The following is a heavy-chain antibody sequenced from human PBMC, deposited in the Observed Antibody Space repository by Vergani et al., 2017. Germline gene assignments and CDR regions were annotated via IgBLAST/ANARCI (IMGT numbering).Heavy chain of an antibody. CDR2: ISNTGSAA. CDR1: GFTFSSYA. CDR3: ARDFLTRVTTLDYYYMGV. D-gene: IGHD1-1*01. Sequence: VQLVESGGGLVQPGGSLRLSCAASGFTFSSYAMHWVRQAPGKGLEWISYISNTGSAAYYADSVKGRFTISRDNSKNTLYLEMNALRAEDTAVYYCARDFLTRVTTLDYYYMGVWGKGTTVTVSS. V-gene: IGHV3-64*04. J-gene: IGHJ6*03.